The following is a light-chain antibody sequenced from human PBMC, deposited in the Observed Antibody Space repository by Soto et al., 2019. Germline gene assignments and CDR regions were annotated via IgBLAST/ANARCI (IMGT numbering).Light chain of an antibody. V-gene: IGLV2-8*01. J-gene: IGLJ3*02. CDR1: SSDVGGYNY. CDR2: EVS. CDR3: CSYAGSSNWV. Sequence: QSALTQPPSASGSPGQSVTISCTGTSSDVGGYNYVSWYQQHPGKAPKLMIYEVSKRPSGVPDRFSGSMSGNTASLIVSGIQVEDEADYYCCSYAGSSNWVFGEGTKLTVL.